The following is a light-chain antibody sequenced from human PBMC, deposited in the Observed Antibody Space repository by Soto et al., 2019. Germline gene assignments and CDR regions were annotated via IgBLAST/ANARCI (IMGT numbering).Light chain of an antibody. CDR2: GVS. J-gene: IGKJ4*01. V-gene: IGKV2D-29*01. Sequence: VKPYLCWYLQKPGQPPQLLMYGVSNRVSGVPDRFSGSGSGTDFTLKISRVEAEDVGVCYCMHTIFLHANYTASLTFGGGTKVDIK. CDR1: VKPY. CDR3: MHTIFLHANYTASLT.